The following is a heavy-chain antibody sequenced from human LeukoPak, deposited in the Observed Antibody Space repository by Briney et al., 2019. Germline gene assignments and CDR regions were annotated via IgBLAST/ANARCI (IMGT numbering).Heavy chain of an antibody. CDR3: ARVPLSALLLWSLLLVY. V-gene: IGHV1-18*01. J-gene: IGHJ4*02. CDR1: GYTFTSYG. CDR2: ISAYNGNT. Sequence: ASVKVSCKASGYTFTSYGISWVRQAPGQGLEWMGWISAYNGNTNYAQKLQGRVTMTTDTSTSTAYMELRSLRSDDTAVYYCARVPLSALLLWSLLLVYWGQGTLVTVSS. D-gene: IGHD2-2*01.